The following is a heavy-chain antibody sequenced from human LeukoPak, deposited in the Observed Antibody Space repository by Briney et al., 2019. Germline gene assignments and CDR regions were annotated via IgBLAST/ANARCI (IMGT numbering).Heavy chain of an antibody. CDR3: ARGISSSSFATTDY. CDR1: GFTFRSYN. J-gene: IGHJ4*02. Sequence: GGSLRLSCAASGFTFRSYNMNCLRQAPGKGLKWVLYVSRTSTTIYYADSVKGRFTVSRENAKSSLYLQMNRLRDEDTAVYYCARGISSSSFATTDYWGQGTLVTVSS. CDR2: VSRTSTTI. V-gene: IGHV3-48*02. D-gene: IGHD6-6*01.